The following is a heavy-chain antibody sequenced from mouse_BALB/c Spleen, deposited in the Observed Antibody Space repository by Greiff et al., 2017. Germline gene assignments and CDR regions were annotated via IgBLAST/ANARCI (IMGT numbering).Heavy chain of an antibody. CDR2: ISSGGST. CDR3: ARGDYYYGSSYAWFAY. Sequence: EVQRVESGGGLVKPGGSLKLSCAASGFTFSSYAMSWVRQTPEKRLEWVASISSGGSTYYPDSVKGRFTISRDNARNILYLQMSSLRSEDTAMYYCARGDYYYGSSYAWFAYWGQGTLVTVSA. J-gene: IGHJ3*01. D-gene: IGHD1-1*01. V-gene: IGHV5-6-5*01. CDR1: GFTFSSYA.